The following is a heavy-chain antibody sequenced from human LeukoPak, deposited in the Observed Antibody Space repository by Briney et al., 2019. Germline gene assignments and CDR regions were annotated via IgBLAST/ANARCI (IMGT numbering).Heavy chain of an antibody. CDR2: ISVKNGNT. V-gene: IGHV1-18*01. D-gene: IGHD1-26*01. Sequence: ASVKVSCKASGYSFTNYGISWVRQAPGQGLEWMGWISVKNGNTNYEQKLQGRVTMTTDTSTSTAYMDLRSLRSDDTAVYYCARDPSLIVGAAISFFDYWGQGTLVTVSS. CDR3: ARDPSLIVGAAISFFDY. CDR1: GYSFTNYG. J-gene: IGHJ4*02.